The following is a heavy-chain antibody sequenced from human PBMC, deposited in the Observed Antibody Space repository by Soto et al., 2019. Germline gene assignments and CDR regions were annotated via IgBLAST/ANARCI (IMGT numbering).Heavy chain of an antibody. V-gene: IGHV3-7*01. D-gene: IGHD3-16*01. Sequence: EVQLVESGGGLVQPGGSLRLSCAASGCTFSDSWMDWVRQAPGKGPEWVANIKHDGSEKNYVVSVKGRFTISRDNAKNSLYLQMNSLRAEDTAVYYCASLGRHGWGQGTTVTVSS. CDR2: IKHDGSEK. J-gene: IGHJ6*02. CDR3: ASLGRHG. CDR1: GCTFSDSW.